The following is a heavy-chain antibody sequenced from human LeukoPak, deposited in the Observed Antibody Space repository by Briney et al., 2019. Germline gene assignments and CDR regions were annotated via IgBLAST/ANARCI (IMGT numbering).Heavy chain of an antibody. CDR3: ARGLGGLTYTDI. J-gene: IGHJ3*02. V-gene: IGHV3-30-3*01. CDR2: ISYDGSSK. CDR1: GLTFSSYA. D-gene: IGHD3-16*01. Sequence: GGSLRLSCAASGLTFSSYAMHWVRQAPGKGLEWVAVISYDGSSKYYADSVKGRFTISRDEARNTLFLQMNSLRAEDTALYYCARGLGGLTYTDIWGQGTMVTVSS.